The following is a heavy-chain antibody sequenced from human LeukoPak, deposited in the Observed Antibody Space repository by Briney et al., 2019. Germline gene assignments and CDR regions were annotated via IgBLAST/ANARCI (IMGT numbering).Heavy chain of an antibody. CDR2: ISYDGSNK. Sequence: GGSLRLSCAASGFTFSSYAMHWVRQAPGKGLEWVAVISYDGSNKYYADSVKGRFTISRDNSKNTLYLQMNSLRAEDTAVYYCARDTDVGRAYDFWSGIQDYWGQGTLVTVSS. CDR3: ARDTDVGRAYDFWSGIQDY. CDR1: GFTFSSYA. J-gene: IGHJ4*02. D-gene: IGHD3-3*01. V-gene: IGHV3-30-3*01.